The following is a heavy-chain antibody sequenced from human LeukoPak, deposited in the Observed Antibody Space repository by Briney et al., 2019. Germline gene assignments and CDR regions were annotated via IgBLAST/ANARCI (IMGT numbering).Heavy chain of an antibody. CDR2: IYYRGNT. J-gene: IGHJ4*02. CDR3: ARPTTGPATQGYDS. V-gene: IGHV4-39*01. Sequence: LETLSLTCTVSGGSISSSPYYWAWIRQPPGRGLEWIGSIYYRGNTYHNPSLKSRVTISVDTSKNQFSLSVISVTAADTAVYFCARPTTGPATQGYDSWGQGILVTVAS. CDR1: GGSISSSPYY. D-gene: IGHD1-1*01.